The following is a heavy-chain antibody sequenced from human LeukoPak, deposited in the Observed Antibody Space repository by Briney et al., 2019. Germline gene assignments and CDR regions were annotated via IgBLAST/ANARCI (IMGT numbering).Heavy chain of an antibody. CDR1: GYTFSSYG. V-gene: IGHV3-33*01. CDR3: ARDEGIAAAVADY. Sequence: GRSLRLSCAASGYTFSSYGMHWVRQAPGKGLEGVAVIWYDGSNKYYADSVKGRFTISRDNSKNTLYLQMNSLRAEDTAVYYCARDEGIAAAVADYWGQGTLVTVSS. D-gene: IGHD6-13*01. J-gene: IGHJ4*02. CDR2: IWYDGSNK.